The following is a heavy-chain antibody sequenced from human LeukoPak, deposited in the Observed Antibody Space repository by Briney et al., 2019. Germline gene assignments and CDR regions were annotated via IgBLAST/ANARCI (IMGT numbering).Heavy chain of an antibody. J-gene: IGHJ4*02. CDR3: ARLVGATTGQDY. Sequence: ASVKVSCKASGYTFTGYYMHWVRQAPGQGLEWMGWINPNSGGTNYAQKFQGRVTMTRDTSISTAYMELSRLRSDDTAVYYCARLVGATTGQDYWGQGTLVTVSS. D-gene: IGHD1-26*01. V-gene: IGHV1-2*02. CDR2: INPNSGGT. CDR1: GYTFTGYY.